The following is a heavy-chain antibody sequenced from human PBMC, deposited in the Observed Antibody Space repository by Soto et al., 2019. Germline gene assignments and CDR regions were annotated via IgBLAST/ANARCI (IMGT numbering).Heavy chain of an antibody. V-gene: IGHV1-2*04. J-gene: IGHJ3*02. D-gene: IGHD3-22*01. CDR2: INPNSGGT. Sequence: ASVKVSCKASRYTFNGYYMHWVRQAPGQGLEWMGWINPNSGGTNYAQKFQGWVTMTRDTSISTAYMELSRLKSDDTAVYYCARGWYYDSSGPSDAFDIWGQGIMVTVSS. CDR1: RYTFNGYY. CDR3: ARGWYYDSSGPSDAFDI.